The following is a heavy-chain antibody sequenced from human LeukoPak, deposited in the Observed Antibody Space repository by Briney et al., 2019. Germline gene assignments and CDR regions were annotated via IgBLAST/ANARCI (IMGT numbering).Heavy chain of an antibody. D-gene: IGHD2-15*01. V-gene: IGHV4-4*07. CDR1: GGSINSYY. J-gene: IGHJ5*02. CDR3: ARDGGYCSGGSCYSVWFDP. CDR2: IYTSGST. Sequence: PSETLSLTCTVSGGSINSYYWSWIRQPAGKGLEWIGRIYTSGSTNYNPSLKSRVTMSVDTSKNQFSLKLSSVTAADTAVYYCARDGGYCSGGSCYSVWFDPWGQGTLVTVSS.